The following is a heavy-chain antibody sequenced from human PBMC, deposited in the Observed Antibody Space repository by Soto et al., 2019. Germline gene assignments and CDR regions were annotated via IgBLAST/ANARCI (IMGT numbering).Heavy chain of an antibody. CDR1: GFTFSSCD. CDR2: VSASGSIT. V-gene: IGHV3-23*01. Sequence: PGGSLRLSCAASGFTFSSCDMNWVRQAPGKGLEWVSGVSASGSITSYADSAKGRFTISRDNAKNTVFLQMTGLRAEDTAVYFCAKGDCSGGRCYRGFDYWGQGTLVTVSS. CDR3: AKGDCSGGRCYRGFDY. D-gene: IGHD2-15*01. J-gene: IGHJ4*02.